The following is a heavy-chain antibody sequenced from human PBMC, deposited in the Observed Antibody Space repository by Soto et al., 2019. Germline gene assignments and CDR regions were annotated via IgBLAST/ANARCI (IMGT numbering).Heavy chain of an antibody. CDR2: IDGAGRST. CDR3: ARVGSTSWY. V-gene: IGHV3-74*01. Sequence: EVQLVESGGGLVQPGGSLRLSCAASGFTFSSYWMHWVRQPPGKGLVWVSRIDGAGRSTNYADSVKGRFTISRDNAKNTLYLQMNGLRAEDTAVYYCARVGSTSWYWGQGTLVTVSS. CDR1: GFTFSSYW. J-gene: IGHJ4*02. D-gene: IGHD6-6*01.